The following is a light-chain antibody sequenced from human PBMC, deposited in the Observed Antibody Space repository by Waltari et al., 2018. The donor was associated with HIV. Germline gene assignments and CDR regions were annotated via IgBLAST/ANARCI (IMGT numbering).Light chain of an antibody. CDR2: DVS. CDR1: SGDIGGYKY. J-gene: IGLJ3*02. Sequence: QPALTQPASVSGSPGQSITIACTGTSGDIGGYKYVSWYQQHPGNGPNVLIYDVSNRPSGVSNRFSGSKSGNTASLTISGLQAEDEADYYCCSYTSCDNFVVFGGGTKVTVL. V-gene: IGLV2-14*03. CDR3: CSYTSCDNFVV.